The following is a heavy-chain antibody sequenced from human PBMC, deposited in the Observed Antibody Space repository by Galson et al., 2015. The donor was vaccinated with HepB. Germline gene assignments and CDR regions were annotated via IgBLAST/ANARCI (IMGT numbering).Heavy chain of an antibody. CDR2: ISSSSSYI. D-gene: IGHD6-13*01. CDR3: ASTMYSSSWTACY. V-gene: IGHV3-21*01. J-gene: IGHJ4*02. Sequence: SLRLSCAASGFTFSSYSMNWVRQAPGKGLEWVSSISSSSSYIYYADSVKGRFTISRDNAKNSLYLQMNSLRAEDTAVYYCASTMYSSSWTACYWGQGTLVTVSS. CDR1: GFTFSSYS.